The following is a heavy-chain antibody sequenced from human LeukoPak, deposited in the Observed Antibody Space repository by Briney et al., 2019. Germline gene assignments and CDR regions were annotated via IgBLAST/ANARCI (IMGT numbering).Heavy chain of an antibody. V-gene: IGHV3-33*06. D-gene: IGHD3-3*01. Sequence: PGRSLRLSCAASGFTFSSYGMHWVRQAPGKGLEWVAVIWYDGSNKYYADSVKGRFTISRDNSKNTLYLQMNSLRAEDTAVYYCAKDVEDFWSGYLDYWGQGTLVTVSP. CDR3: AKDVEDFWSGYLDY. CDR2: IWYDGSNK. CDR1: GFTFSSYG. J-gene: IGHJ4*02.